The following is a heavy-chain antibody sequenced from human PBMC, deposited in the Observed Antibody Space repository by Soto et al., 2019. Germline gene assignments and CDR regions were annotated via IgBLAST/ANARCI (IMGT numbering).Heavy chain of an antibody. D-gene: IGHD3-16*02. V-gene: IGHV1-8*01. CDR2: MNPNSGNT. Sequence: ASVKVSCKASGYTFTSYDINWVRQATGQGLEWMGWMNPNSGNTGYAQKFQGRVTMTRNTSISTAYMELSSLRSEDTAVYYCARVSVYDYIWGSYRDKYYFDYWGQGTLVTVSS. CDR3: ARVSVYDYIWGSYRDKYYFDY. CDR1: GYTFTSYD. J-gene: IGHJ4*02.